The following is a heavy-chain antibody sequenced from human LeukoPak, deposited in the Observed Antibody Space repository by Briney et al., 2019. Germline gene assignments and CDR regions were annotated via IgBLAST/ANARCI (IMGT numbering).Heavy chain of an antibody. CDR1: GFTFSRYS. J-gene: IGHJ4*02. Sequence: GGSLRLSCAASGFTFSRYSMSWVRQAPGKGLEWVSSINSNSNYMYYADSVKGRVTISSDNAKDSLHLQMNGLRADDTAVYYCASTSEYSRWDCVYWGRGTLVTVSA. CDR3: ASTSEYSRWDCVY. D-gene: IGHD2/OR15-2a*01. V-gene: IGHV3-21*01. CDR2: INSNSNYM.